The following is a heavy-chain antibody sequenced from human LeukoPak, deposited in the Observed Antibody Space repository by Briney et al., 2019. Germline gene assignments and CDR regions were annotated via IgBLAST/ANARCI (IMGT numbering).Heavy chain of an antibody. CDR2: ISGSGGST. J-gene: IGHJ4*02. CDR3: AKVSFGDRYCFDY. CDR1: GFTFSSYA. D-gene: IGHD4-17*01. Sequence: GGSLRLSCAASGFTFSSYAMSWVRQAPGKGLEWVSAISGSGGSTDYADSAKGRFTISRDNSKNTLYLQMNSLRAEDTAVYYCAKVSFGDRYCFDYWGQRTLVTVSS. V-gene: IGHV3-23*01.